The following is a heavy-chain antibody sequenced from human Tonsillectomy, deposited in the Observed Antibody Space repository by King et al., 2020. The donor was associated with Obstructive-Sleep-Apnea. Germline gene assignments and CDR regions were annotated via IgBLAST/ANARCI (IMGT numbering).Heavy chain of an antibody. CDR2: IRSSSTNI. V-gene: IGHV3-21*01. Sequence: QLVQSGGGLVKPGGSLRLSCVASGVTFSSFYMDWVLRAPGKWLEWVSSIRSSSTNIYYSDSVKGRFTISRDNAKNSLYLQMNSLRAEDTATYYCARVNYYDSSGSIYWYFDLWGRGTLVTVSS. CDR1: GVTFSSFY. CDR3: ARVNYYDSSGSIYWYFDL. J-gene: IGHJ2*01. D-gene: IGHD3-22*01.